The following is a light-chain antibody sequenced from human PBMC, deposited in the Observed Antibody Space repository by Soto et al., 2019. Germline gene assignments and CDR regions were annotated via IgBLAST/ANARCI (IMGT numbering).Light chain of an antibody. CDR2: DAS. CDR1: QSVSSY. CDR3: QQRSNXPT. Sequence: EIVLTQSPATLSLSPGERATLSCRASQSVSSYLAWYQQKPGQAPRLLIYDASNRATGIPARFSGSGSGTDFTLTISXXXXXXXXXYYCQQRSNXPTFGQ. J-gene: IGKJ1*01. V-gene: IGKV3-11*01.